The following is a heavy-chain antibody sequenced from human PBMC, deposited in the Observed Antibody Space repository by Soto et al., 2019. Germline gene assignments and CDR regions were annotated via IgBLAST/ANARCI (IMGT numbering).Heavy chain of an antibody. CDR2: IYHSGST. D-gene: IGHD3-16*01. CDR3: ARGAHYYYSGMDV. J-gene: IGHJ6*02. Sequence: PSETLSLTCAVSGGSISSGGYSWSWIRQPPGKGLEWIGYIYHSGSTYYNPSLKSRVTISVDRFKNQFSLRLSSVTAADTAVYYCARGAHYYYSGMDVWGQGTTVTVSS. CDR1: GGSISSGGYS. V-gene: IGHV4-30-2*01.